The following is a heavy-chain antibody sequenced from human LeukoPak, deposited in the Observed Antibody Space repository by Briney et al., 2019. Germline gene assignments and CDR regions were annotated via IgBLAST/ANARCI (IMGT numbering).Heavy chain of an antibody. Sequence: SETLSLTCTVSSGSISSSSYYWGWIRQPPGKGLEWIGSIYYSGSTYYNPSLKSRVTISVDTSKNQFSLKLSSVTAADTAVYYCARVVGTMIVVVITTPGYFDYWGQGTLVTVSS. V-gene: IGHV4-39*01. D-gene: IGHD3-22*01. J-gene: IGHJ4*02. CDR3: ARVVGTMIVVVITTPGYFDY. CDR2: IYYSGST. CDR1: SGSISSSSYY.